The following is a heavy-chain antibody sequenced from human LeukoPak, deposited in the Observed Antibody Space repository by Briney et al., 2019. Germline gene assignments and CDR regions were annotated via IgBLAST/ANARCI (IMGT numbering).Heavy chain of an antibody. J-gene: IGHJ6*03. CDR3: ARVGYSYGLSPYYYYYYMDV. Sequence: ASVKVSCKASGYTFTSYYMHWVRQAPGQGLEWMGIINPSGGSTSYAQKFQGRVTMTRDMSTSTVYMELSSLRSEDTAVYYCARVGYSYGLSPYYYYYYMDVWGKGTTVTISS. D-gene: IGHD5-18*01. CDR2: INPSGGST. CDR1: GYTFTSYY. V-gene: IGHV1-46*01.